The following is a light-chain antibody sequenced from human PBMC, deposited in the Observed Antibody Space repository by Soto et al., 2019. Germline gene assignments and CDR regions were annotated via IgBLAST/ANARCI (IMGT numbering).Light chain of an antibody. J-gene: IGKJ3*01. Sequence: EIVLTQSPGTLSLSPGERATLSCRASQSVSSSYLAWYQQKPGQAPRLLIYGASSRATGIPDRFSGSGSGTDFTLTISRLEPEDFAVYYFQQYSSSPVFTFGPGTKVDIK. V-gene: IGKV3-20*01. CDR3: QQYSSSPVFT. CDR2: GAS. CDR1: QSVSSSY.